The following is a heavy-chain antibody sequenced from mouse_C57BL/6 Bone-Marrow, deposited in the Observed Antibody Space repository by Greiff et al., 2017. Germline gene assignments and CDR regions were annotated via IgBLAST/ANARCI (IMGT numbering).Heavy chain of an antibody. CDR2: IDPENGDT. CDR1: GFNIKDDY. V-gene: IGHV14-4*01. D-gene: IGHD4-1*01. CDR3: TTDWDGY. J-gene: IGHJ2*01. Sequence: EVMLVESGAELVRPGASVKLSCTASGFNIKDDYMHWVKQRPEQGLEWIGWIDPENGDTEYASKFQGKATITADTSSNTAYLQLSSLTSEDTAVYYCTTDWDGYWGQGTTLTVSS.